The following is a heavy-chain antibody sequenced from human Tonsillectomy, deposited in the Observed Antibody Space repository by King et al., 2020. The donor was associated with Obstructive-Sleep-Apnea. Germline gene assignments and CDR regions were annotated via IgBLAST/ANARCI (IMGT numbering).Heavy chain of an antibody. D-gene: IGHD1-20*01. CDR2: ISSSSSYL. CDR1: GFTFSGYN. Sequence: QLVQSGGGLVKPGGSLRLSCAASGFTFSGYNMNWVRQAPGKGLEWVSSISSSSSYLYYADSLRGRFTITRDNAKNSLYLQMDRLRPEDTAVYYCARELITGEGSQYAFDIWGQGTMVTVSS. CDR3: ARELITGEGSQYAFDI. J-gene: IGHJ3*02. V-gene: IGHV3-21*01.